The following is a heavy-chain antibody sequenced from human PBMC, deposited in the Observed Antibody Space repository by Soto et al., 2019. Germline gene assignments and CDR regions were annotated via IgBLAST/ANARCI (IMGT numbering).Heavy chain of an antibody. CDR1: MGSISITSYY. V-gene: IGHV4-39*01. D-gene: IGHD3-10*01. J-gene: IGHJ6*02. CDR2: IHYSGST. Sequence: ETLSLTCTFSMGSISITSYYWGWFRQPPGKGLEWIGSIHYSGSTYYNPSLKSRVTISVDTSKNQFSLRLSSVTAADTAVYYCARHPPGVRCYYGMDVWGQGTTVTVSS. CDR3: ARHPPGVRCYYGMDV.